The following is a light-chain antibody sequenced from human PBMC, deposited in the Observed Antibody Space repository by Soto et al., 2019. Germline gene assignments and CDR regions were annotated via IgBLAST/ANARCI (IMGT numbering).Light chain of an antibody. J-gene: IGLJ2*01. CDR3: VLYMGSGRVV. CDR1: SGSVSTSYY. CDR2: STN. V-gene: IGLV8-61*01. Sequence: QTVVTQEPSFSVSPGRTVTLTCGLSSGSVSTSYYPSWYQQTPGQAPRTLIYSTNTRSSGVPDRFSGSILGNKADLSITGGQADDESDYYCVLYMGSGRVVFGGGTNLTVL.